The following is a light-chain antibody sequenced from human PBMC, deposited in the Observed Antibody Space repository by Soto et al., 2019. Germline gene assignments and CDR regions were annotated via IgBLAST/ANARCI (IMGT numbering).Light chain of an antibody. V-gene: IGKV1-33*01. CDR1: QDITTY. CDR2: DAS. Sequence: DIQMTQSPSSLSASVGDRVTITCQASQDITTYLNWYQQKPGKAPKLLINDASNLETGVPSRFSGSGSGTHFTFTITRVQPEDIATYYCQQFDNFPLTFGGGTKVEI. J-gene: IGKJ4*01. CDR3: QQFDNFPLT.